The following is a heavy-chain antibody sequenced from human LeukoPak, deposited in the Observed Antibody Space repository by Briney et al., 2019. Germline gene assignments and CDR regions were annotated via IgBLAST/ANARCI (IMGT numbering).Heavy chain of an antibody. CDR3: ASLGEGSSSNFDY. CDR2: IHPGDSDT. Sequence: LGESLKISCKGSGYSFTSYWIGWVRQMPGKGLEWMGIIHPGDSDTRYSPSFQGQVTISADKSISTAYLQWSSLKASDTAMYYCASLGEGSSSNFDYWGQGTLVTVSS. V-gene: IGHV5-51*01. CDR1: GYSFTSYW. D-gene: IGHD6-13*01. J-gene: IGHJ4*02.